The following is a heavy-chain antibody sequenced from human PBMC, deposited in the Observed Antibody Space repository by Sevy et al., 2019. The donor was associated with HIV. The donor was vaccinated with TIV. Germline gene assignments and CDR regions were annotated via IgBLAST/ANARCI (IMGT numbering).Heavy chain of an antibody. CDR3: AREAPQHYDSSGYFTPYFDY. J-gene: IGHJ4*02. CDR2: IKQDGSEK. V-gene: IGHV3-7*03. CDR1: GFTFGDYA. Sequence: GSLRLSCTASGFTFGDYAMSWFRQAPGKGLEWVANIKQDGSEKYYVDSVKGRFTISRDNAKNSLYLQMNSLRAEDTAVYYCAREAPQHYDSSGYFTPYFDYWGQGTLVTVSS. D-gene: IGHD3-22*01.